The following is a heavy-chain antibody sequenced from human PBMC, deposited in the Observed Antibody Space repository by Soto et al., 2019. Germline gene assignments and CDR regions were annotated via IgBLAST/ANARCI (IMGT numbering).Heavy chain of an antibody. CDR3: ARHHRPPSYYFDY. Sequence: SETLSLTCTVSGGSFSSRSYYWCWIRQPPGKGLEWIGSMYYSGSTLYNPSLESRVTISVDTSKNQLSLKMSSVTAADTAVYYCARHHRPPSYYFDYWGQGTLVTVSS. J-gene: IGHJ4*02. CDR2: MYYSGST. CDR1: GGSFSSRSYY. V-gene: IGHV4-39*01. D-gene: IGHD7-27*01.